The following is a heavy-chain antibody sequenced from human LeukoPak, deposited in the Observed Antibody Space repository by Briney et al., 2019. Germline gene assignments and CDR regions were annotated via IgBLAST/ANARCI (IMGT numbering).Heavy chain of an antibody. Sequence: GAAVKVSCKASGYTLTSYGISWGRHAPGQGLEWMGWISAYNGNTNYAQKLQGRVTMTTDTSTSTAYMELRRLRSEDTAVYYCARAGIAATWARFDPWGQGTLVTVSS. V-gene: IGHV1-18*01. CDR3: ARAGIAATWARFDP. J-gene: IGHJ5*02. CDR2: ISAYNGNT. CDR1: GYTLTSYG. D-gene: IGHD2-15*01.